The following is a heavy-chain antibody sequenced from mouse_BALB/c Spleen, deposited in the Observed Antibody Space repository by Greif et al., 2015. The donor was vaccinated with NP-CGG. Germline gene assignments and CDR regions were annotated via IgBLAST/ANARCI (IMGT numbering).Heavy chain of an antibody. D-gene: IGHD1-1*01. CDR1: GFSLTSYG. Sequence: QVQLKDSGPGLVAPSQSLSITCTVSGFSLTSYGVHWVRQPPGKGLEWLGVIWAGGSTNYNSALMSRLSISKDNSKSQVFLKMNSLQTDDTAMYYCARVDGSSSWFAYWGQGTLVTVSA. J-gene: IGHJ3*01. CDR2: IWAGGST. CDR3: ARVDGSSSWFAY. V-gene: IGHV2-9*02.